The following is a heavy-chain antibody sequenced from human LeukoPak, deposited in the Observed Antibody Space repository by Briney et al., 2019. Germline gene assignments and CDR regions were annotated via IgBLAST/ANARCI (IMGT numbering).Heavy chain of an antibody. CDR3: ARAWLAAPRRRTGSDWYFDL. CDR1: GGTFSSYA. J-gene: IGHJ2*01. Sequence: SVKLSCKASGGTFSSYAISWVRQAPGQGLEWVGGIIPIFGTANYAQKFQGRVTITADESTSTAYMELSSLRSEDTAVYYCARAWLAAPRRRTGSDWYFDLWGRGTLVTVSS. D-gene: IGHD2-15*01. CDR2: IIPIFGTA. V-gene: IGHV1-69*13.